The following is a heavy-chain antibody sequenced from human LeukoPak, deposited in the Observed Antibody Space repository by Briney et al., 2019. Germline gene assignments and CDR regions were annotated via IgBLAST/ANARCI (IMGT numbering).Heavy chain of an antibody. V-gene: IGHV3-30-3*01. D-gene: IGHD3-22*01. CDR1: GFTFSSYA. CDR3: ARDPTTDDSSGR. J-gene: IGHJ4*02. CDR2: ISYDGSNK. Sequence: PGGSLRLSCAASGFTFSSYAMHWVRQAPGKGLEWGAVISYDGSNKYYADSVKGRFTISRDNSKNTLYLQMNSLRAEDTAVYYCARDPTTDDSSGRWGQGTLVTVSS.